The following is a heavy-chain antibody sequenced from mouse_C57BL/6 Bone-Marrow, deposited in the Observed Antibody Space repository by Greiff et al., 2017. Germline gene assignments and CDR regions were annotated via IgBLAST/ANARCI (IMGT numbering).Heavy chain of an antibody. CDR3: ARLGSTHEGNAMDY. Sequence: EVKLVESGGGLVQPGESLKLSCESNEYEFPSHDMSWVRKTPEKRLELVAAINSDGGSTYYPDTMERWFIISRDNTKKTLSLQMGSLRSEDTALYYCARLGSTHEGNAMDYWGQGTSVTVSS. J-gene: IGHJ4*01. CDR1: EYEFPSHD. D-gene: IGHD1-1*01. V-gene: IGHV5-2*01. CDR2: INSDGGST.